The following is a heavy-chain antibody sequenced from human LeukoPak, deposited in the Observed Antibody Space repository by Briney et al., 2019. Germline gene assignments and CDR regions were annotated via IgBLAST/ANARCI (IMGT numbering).Heavy chain of an antibody. J-gene: IGHJ6*03. V-gene: IGHV1-46*01. CDR1: GYTFTSYY. D-gene: IGHD1-26*01. Sequence: ASVKVSCKASGYTFTSYYMHWVRQAPGQGLEWMGIINPSGGSTSYAQKFQGRVTMTRDMSTSTVYMELSSLRSEDTAVYYCATQGGGSYSDYYYYMDVWGKGTTVTVSS. CDR2: INPSGGST. CDR3: ATQGGGSYSDYYYYMDV.